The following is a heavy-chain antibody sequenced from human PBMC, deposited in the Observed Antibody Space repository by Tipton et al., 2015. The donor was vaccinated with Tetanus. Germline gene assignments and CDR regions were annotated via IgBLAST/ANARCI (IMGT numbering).Heavy chain of an antibody. CDR2: INHSGST. D-gene: IGHD3-10*01. V-gene: IGHV4-34*01. CDR3: ARSTGSGNYFDN. CDR1: GGSLSRYY. Sequence: TLSLTCAVYGGSLSRYYWTWIRQPPGKGLEWIGEINHSGSTTYSPSFKSRVTISVDTPKNQFSLKLTSLTVADTAVYYCARSTGSGNYFDNWGQGILVAVSS. J-gene: IGHJ4*02.